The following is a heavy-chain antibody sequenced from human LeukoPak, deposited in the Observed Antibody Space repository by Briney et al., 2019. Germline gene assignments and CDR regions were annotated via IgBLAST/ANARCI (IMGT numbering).Heavy chain of an antibody. Sequence: SETLSLTCTVSGGSISSYYWSWIRQPPGKGLEWIGYIYYSGSTEYNPSLKSRVTISVDTSKNQFSLKLSSVTAADTAVYYCVRVPPGTSHFDYWGQGTLVTVSS. CDR2: IYYSGST. CDR3: VRVPPGTSHFDY. V-gene: IGHV4-59*01. D-gene: IGHD1-7*01. J-gene: IGHJ4*02. CDR1: GGSISSYY.